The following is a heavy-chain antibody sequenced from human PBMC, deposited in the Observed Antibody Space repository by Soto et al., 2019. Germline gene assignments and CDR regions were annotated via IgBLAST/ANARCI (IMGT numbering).Heavy chain of an antibody. D-gene: IGHD1-26*01. CDR3: AKRPRALLTFDY. V-gene: IGHV3-23*04. CDR2: ISDSGGTS. CDR1: GFIFSNYV. J-gene: IGHJ4*02. Sequence: EVQLVDSGGGLVQPGVSLRLSCAASGFIFSNYVMSWVRQAPGKGLEWVSSISDSGGTSYYADSVKGRFTISRDNSKNTLYLQMNRLRAEDTAIYYCAKRPRALLTFDYWGQGTLVTVSS.